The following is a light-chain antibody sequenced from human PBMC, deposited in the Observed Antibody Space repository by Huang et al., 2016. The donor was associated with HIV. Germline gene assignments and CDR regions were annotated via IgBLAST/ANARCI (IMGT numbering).Light chain of an antibody. CDR3: QQSYSSPYT. J-gene: IGKJ2*01. CDR1: QSMSYY. CDR2: AAS. Sequence: DIQMTQSPSSLSASVGDRVTVTCRASQSMSYYLNWYQQRPGKAPKLLIYAASRLQSGVPSRFSGSGSGTDCTLTISSLQPEDFVTYYCQQSYSSPYTFGQGTKLEIK. V-gene: IGKV1-39*01.